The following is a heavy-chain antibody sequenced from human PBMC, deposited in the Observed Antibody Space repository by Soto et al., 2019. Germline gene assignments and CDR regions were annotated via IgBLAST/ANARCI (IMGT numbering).Heavy chain of an antibody. CDR3: ASGRLTGRLYHFYMDV. V-gene: IGHV4-39*01. Sequence: QLKLQESGPGLVKSSETLSLNCTVSGGSISASVYYWGWMRQSPGKGLEWIGSVYYGGASYQNPSLKSRVTIFVDTSKKWFSLRLDSVSAADTAVYYCASGRLTGRLYHFYMDVWGKGTTVTVSS. J-gene: IGHJ6*03. D-gene: IGHD6-6*01. CDR1: GGSISASVYY. CDR2: VYYGGAS.